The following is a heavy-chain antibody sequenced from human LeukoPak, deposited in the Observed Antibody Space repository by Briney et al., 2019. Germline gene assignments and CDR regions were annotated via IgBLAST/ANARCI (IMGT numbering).Heavy chain of an antibody. J-gene: IGHJ5*01. CDR2: ISYDGSKK. D-gene: IGHD6-13*01. CDR3: ARGRGASYSSSWYDF. Sequence: PGRSLRLSCAASGFTFSNYAMHWVRQAPGTGLEWVAVISYDGSKKHYADSVKGRFTISRDNSKNTLYLQMNSLNTEDTAVYYCARGRGASYSSSWYDFWGQGTLVTVSS. V-gene: IGHV3-30*04. CDR1: GFTFSNYA.